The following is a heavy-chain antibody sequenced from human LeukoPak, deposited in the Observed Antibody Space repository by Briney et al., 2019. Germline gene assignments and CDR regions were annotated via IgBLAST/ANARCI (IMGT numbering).Heavy chain of an antibody. CDR1: GGTFSSYT. V-gene: IGHV1-69*04. Sequence: PEASVKVSCKASGGTFSSYTISWVRQAPGQGLEWMGRIIPILGIANYAQKFQDRVTITADKSTSTAYMELSSLRSEDTAVYYRARDPAKYCSSTSCYGHYWGQGTLVTVSS. D-gene: IGHD2-2*01. CDR2: IIPILGIA. J-gene: IGHJ4*02. CDR3: ARDPAKYCSSTSCYGHY.